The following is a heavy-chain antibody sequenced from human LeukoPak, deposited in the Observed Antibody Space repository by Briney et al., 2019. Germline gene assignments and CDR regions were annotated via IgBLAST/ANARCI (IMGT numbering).Heavy chain of an antibody. Sequence: GGSLRLSCAASGFTFSSYEMNWVRQAPGKGLEWVSSISSSSHMFYADSVRGRFTISRDNAKKSLYLQMNSLRAEDTAVYYCARRQLVPGYYYYYMDVWGKGTTVTISS. D-gene: IGHD6-13*01. CDR2: ISSSSHM. J-gene: IGHJ6*03. CDR1: GFTFSSYE. CDR3: ARRQLVPGYYYYYMDV. V-gene: IGHV3-69-1*01.